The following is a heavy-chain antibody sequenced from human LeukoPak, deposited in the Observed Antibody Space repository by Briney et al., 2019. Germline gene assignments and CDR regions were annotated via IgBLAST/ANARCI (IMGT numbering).Heavy chain of an antibody. CDR3: AKTRPLDSSSWSHGDY. V-gene: IGHV3-23*01. D-gene: IGHD6-13*01. J-gene: IGHJ4*02. Sequence: GGSLRLSCAASGFTFSSYAMSWVRQAPGKRLEWVSAISGSGDSTYYGDSVKGRFTISRDNSKNTLYLQMNSLRAEDTAVYYCAKTRPLDSSSWSHGDYWGQGTLVTVSS. CDR1: GFTFSSYA. CDR2: ISGSGDST.